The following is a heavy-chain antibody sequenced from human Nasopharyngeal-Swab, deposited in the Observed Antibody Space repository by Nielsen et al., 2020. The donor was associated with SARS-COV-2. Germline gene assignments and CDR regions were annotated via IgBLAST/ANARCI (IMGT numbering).Heavy chain of an antibody. CDR2: VNHGGST. CDR3: ARGDSDSPDYSPRVFDY. V-gene: IGHV4-34*01. D-gene: IGHD3-22*01. J-gene: IGHJ4*02. Sequence: RQAPGKGLEWIGEVNHGGSTNSNPSLKSRVTMSVDTSKNQSSLNLGSVTAADTAVYYCARGDSDSPDYSPRVFDYWGQGSLVTVSS.